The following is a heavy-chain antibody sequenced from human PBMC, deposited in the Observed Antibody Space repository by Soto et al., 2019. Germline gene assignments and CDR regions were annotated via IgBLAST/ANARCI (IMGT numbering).Heavy chain of an antibody. CDR1: GGSISSGDYY. J-gene: IGHJ4*02. CDR2: IYYSGSA. V-gene: IGHV4-30-4*01. CDR3: ATVFDV. D-gene: IGHD4-17*01. Sequence: SETLSLTCTVSGGSISSGDYYWNWIRQPPGKGLEWIGYIYYSGSAYYNPSLKRRVTISTDNAENTVYLQMNGLRVEDTAVYYCATVFDVWGQGTLVTVSS.